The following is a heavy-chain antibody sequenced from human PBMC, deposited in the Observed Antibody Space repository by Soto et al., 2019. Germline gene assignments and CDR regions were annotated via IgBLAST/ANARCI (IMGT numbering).Heavy chain of an antibody. Sequence: PSETLSLTCTVSGGSVSSGSYYWSWIRQPPGKGLEWIGYIYYSGSTNYNPSLKSRVTISVDTSKNQFSLKLSSVTAADTAVYYCARTMVRGVIIRSYYYGMDVWGQGTTVTVSS. V-gene: IGHV4-61*01. D-gene: IGHD3-10*01. CDR1: GGSVSSGSYY. J-gene: IGHJ6*02. CDR3: ARTMVRGVIIRSYYYGMDV. CDR2: IYYSGST.